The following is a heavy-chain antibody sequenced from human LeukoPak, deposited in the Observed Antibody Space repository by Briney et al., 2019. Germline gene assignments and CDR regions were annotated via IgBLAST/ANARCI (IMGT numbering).Heavy chain of an antibody. D-gene: IGHD3-3*01. V-gene: IGHV1-2*02. CDR2: INPNSGGT. CDR3: ARPNFWSGYYQGY. Sequence: ASVKVSCKASGYTFTGYYMHWVRQAPGQGPEWMGWINPNSGGTNYAQKFQGRVTMTRDTSISTAYMELGRLRSDDTAVYYCARPNFWSGYYQGYWGQGTLVTVSS. J-gene: IGHJ4*02. CDR1: GYTFTGYY.